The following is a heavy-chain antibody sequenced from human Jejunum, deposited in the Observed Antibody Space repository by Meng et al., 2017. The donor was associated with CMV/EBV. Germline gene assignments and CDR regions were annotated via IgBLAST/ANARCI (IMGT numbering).Heavy chain of an antibody. CDR3: AHFVGGYYPSRPDY. CDR1: GFSPSTGGEG. D-gene: IGHD1-26*01. J-gene: IGHJ4*02. V-gene: IGHV2-5*02. CDR2: IYRGDDK. Sequence: LKHSGLPRVKPPPTLPFTCGFSGFSPSTGGEGVGGSRRPPGKALEWLALIYRGDDKRYSPSLNSRLTIAKDTSKNEVVLTLTNMGPIDTGTYYCAHFVGGYYPSRPDYWGQGTLVTVSS.